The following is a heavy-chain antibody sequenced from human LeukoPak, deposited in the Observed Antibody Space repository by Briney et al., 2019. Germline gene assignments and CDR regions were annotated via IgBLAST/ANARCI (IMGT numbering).Heavy chain of an antibody. CDR3: AKATYSDILTGYYQFDY. V-gene: IGHV3-9*01. D-gene: IGHD3-9*01. CDR2: ISWNSGSI. CDR1: GFTFDDYA. J-gene: IGHJ4*02. Sequence: SLRLSCAASGFTFDDYAMHWVRQAPGKGLEWVSGISWNSGSIGYADSVKGRFTISRDNAKNSLYLQMNSLRLEDTALYYCAKATYSDILTGYYQFDYWGQGTLVTVSS.